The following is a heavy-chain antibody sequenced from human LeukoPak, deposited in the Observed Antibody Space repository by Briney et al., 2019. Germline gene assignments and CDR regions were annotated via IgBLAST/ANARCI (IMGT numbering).Heavy chain of an antibody. Sequence: SETLSLTCIISGASISSSAYYWGWIRQPPGKGLEWIGTIYYSGSTYYNPSLKSRVTISVDTSKNQFSLKLSSVTAADTAVYYCARGPRFGELLWHWFDPWGQGTLVTVSS. D-gene: IGHD3-10*01. CDR3: ARGPRFGELLWHWFDP. V-gene: IGHV4-39*01. CDR1: GASISSSAYY. CDR2: IYYSGST. J-gene: IGHJ5*02.